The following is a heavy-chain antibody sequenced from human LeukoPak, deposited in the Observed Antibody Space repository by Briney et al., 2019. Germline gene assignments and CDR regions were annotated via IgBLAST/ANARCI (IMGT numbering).Heavy chain of an antibody. V-gene: IGHV3-30-3*01. CDR3: AREAGSSGRLYYFDY. D-gene: IGHD6-19*01. CDR2: MSYDGSNT. Sequence: PGGGLRLSCAASGFTFSTYAMHWVRQAPGKGLEWVAVMSYDGSNTDYGDSVNGRFTISRDNSKNTLYLQMNSLRAEDTAVYNCAREAGSSGRLYYFDYWGQGTLVTVSS. CDR1: GFTFSTYA. J-gene: IGHJ4*02.